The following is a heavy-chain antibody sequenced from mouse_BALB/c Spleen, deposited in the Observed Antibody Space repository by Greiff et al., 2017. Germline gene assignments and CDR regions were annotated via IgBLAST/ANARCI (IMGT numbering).Heavy chain of an antibody. D-gene: IGHD1-1*01. CDR3: ARGYYGSSPWFAY. CDR2: ISYSGST. V-gene: IGHV3-8*02. CDR1: GDSITSGY. J-gene: IGHJ3*01. Sequence: EVKVEESGPSLVKPSQTLSLTCSVTGDSITSGYWNWIRKFPGNKLEYMGYISYSGSTYYNPSLKSRISITRDTSKNQYYLQLNSVTTEDTATYYCARGYYGSSPWFAYWGQGTLVTVSA.